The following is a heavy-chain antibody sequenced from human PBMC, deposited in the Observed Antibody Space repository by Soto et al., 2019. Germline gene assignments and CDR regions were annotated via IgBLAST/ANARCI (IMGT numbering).Heavy chain of an antibody. Sequence: QVQLVQSGAEVKKPGSSVKVSCKASGGTFSSYAISWVRQAPGQGLEWMGGIIPIFGTANYAQKFQGRVTITADESTSRAYMELSSLRSEDTAVYYCARDPYYYDSSGYYSEYYFDYWGQGTLVTVSS. D-gene: IGHD3-22*01. CDR1: GGTFSSYA. CDR2: IIPIFGTA. CDR3: ARDPYYYDSSGYYSEYYFDY. V-gene: IGHV1-69*01. J-gene: IGHJ4*02.